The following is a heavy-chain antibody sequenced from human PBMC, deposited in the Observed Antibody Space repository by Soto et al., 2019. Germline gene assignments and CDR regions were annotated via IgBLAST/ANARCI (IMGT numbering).Heavy chain of an antibody. J-gene: IGHJ4*02. CDR1: GYTFTSYG. D-gene: IGHD3-10*01. CDR3: ARTMVRGVNPNDFDY. CDR2: ISAYNGNT. Sequence: EASVKVSCKASGYTFTSYGISWVRQAPGQGLEWMGWISAYNGNTNYAQKLQGRVTMTTDTSTSTAYMELRSLRSDDTAVSYCARTMVRGVNPNDFDYWGQGTLVTVSS. V-gene: IGHV1-18*01.